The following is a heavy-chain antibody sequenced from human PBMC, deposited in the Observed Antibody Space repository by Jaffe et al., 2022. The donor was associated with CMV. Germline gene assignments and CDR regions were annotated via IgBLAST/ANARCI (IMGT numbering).Heavy chain of an antibody. J-gene: IGHJ5*02. D-gene: IGHD1-7*01. CDR3: ARWEGLELTAPGFDP. CDR1: GFTFSSYG. CDR2: IWYDGSNK. Sequence: QVQLVESGGGVVQPGRSLRLSCAASGFTFSSYGMHWVRQAPGKGLEWVAVIWYDGSNKYYADSVKGRFTISRDNSKNTLYLQMNSLRAEDTAVYYCARWEGLELTAPGFDPWGQGTLVTVSS. V-gene: IGHV3-33*01.